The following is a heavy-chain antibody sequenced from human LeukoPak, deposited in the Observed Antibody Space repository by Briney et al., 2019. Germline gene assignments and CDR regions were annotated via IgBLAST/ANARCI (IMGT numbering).Heavy chain of an antibody. Sequence: SQTLSLTCAISGDSVSSNSAAWNWIRQSPSRGLEWLGRTYCRSKWYNDYAISVKSRIIINPDKSKNKFSLQLNTVTPEDTAVYYCASSSGSYYTIGYYGMDVWGQGTPVTVSS. V-gene: IGHV6-1*01. CDR1: GDSVSSNSAA. CDR2: TYCRSKWYN. D-gene: IGHD3-10*01. J-gene: IGHJ6*02. CDR3: ASSSGSYYTIGYYGMDV.